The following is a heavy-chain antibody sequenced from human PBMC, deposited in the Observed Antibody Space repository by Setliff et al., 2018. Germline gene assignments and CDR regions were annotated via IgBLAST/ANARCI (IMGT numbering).Heavy chain of an antibody. J-gene: IGHJ6*02. CDR3: AKDGGIGMVKAYYYGLDV. V-gene: IGHV3-11*04. CDR2: ISSSGSI. D-gene: IGHD5-18*01. Sequence: LSLSCAASGFIFSEYYMNWIRQAPGKGLEWVSYISSSGSIYYANSVKGRFTISRDNAQNSLHLQMDSLRAEDTAVYYCAKDGGIGMVKAYYYGLDVWGQGTSVTVSS. CDR1: GFIFSEYY.